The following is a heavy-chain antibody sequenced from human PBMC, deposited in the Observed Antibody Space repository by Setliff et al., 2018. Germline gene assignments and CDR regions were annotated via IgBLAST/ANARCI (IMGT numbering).Heavy chain of an antibody. J-gene: IGHJ3*02. CDR2: INPSGGST. CDR3: ARDLLRLYSGYEGAFDI. Sequence: ASVKVSCKASGYTFTSYYMHWVRQAPGQGLEWMGIINPSGGSTSYAQKFQGRVTMTRDTSTSTVYMELSRLRSGDTAVYYCARDLLRLYSGYEGAFDIWGQGTMVTVSS. V-gene: IGHV1-46*01. D-gene: IGHD5-12*01. CDR1: GYTFTSYY.